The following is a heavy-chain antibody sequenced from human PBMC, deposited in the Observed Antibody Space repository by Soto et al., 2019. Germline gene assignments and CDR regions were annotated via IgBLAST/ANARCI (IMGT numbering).Heavy chain of an antibody. CDR3: ARRKYVETAMVFDY. CDR1: GGSINSNDYY. D-gene: IGHD5-18*01. Sequence: SETLSLTCTVSGGSINSNDYYWGWIRQPPGKGLAWIGSVTYSGNTYYNPSLKSRVTISVDTSKNQFSLDLNSVTAADTAVYYCARRKYVETAMVFDYWGQGTLVTVSS. CDR2: VTYSGNT. V-gene: IGHV4-39*01. J-gene: IGHJ4*02.